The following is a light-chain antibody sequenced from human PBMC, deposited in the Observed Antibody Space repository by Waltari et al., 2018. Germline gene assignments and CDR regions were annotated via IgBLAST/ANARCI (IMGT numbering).Light chain of an antibody. J-gene: IGLJ1*01. V-gene: IGLV3-1*01. CDR3: QAWDSSTALYG. Sequence: SYELTQPPSVAVSPGQTASITCSGEQLGDKYACWYQQKPGQSPVLLIYQDIKRPSEIPGGFSGVNSGKTATLTIRGTQAMDEADYYCQAWDSSTALYGVGTGSKVTVL. CDR1: QLGDKY. CDR2: QDI.